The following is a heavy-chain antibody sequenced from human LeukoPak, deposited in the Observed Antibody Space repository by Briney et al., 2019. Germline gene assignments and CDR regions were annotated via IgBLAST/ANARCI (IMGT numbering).Heavy chain of an antibody. Sequence: GASVKVSCKASGGTFSSYAISWVRQAPGQGLEWMGGIIPIFGTANYAQKFQGRVTITADDSTSTAYMELSSLRSEDTAVYYCARDPPDYYDSSGYSYYYYGMDVWGQGTTVTVSS. D-gene: IGHD3-22*01. J-gene: IGHJ6*02. V-gene: IGHV1-69*01. CDR2: IIPIFGTA. CDR3: ARDPPDYYDSSGYSYYYYGMDV. CDR1: GGTFSSYA.